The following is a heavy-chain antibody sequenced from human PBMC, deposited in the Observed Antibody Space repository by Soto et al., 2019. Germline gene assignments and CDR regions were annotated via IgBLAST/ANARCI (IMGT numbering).Heavy chain of an antibody. J-gene: IGHJ5*02. D-gene: IGHD6-13*01. CDR1: GYSISSGYY. V-gene: IGHV4-38-2*01. Sequence: SETLSLTCAVSGYSISSGYYWGWIRQPPGKGLEWIGSIYHSGSTYYNPSLKSRVTISVDTSKNQFSLKLSSVTAADTAVYYCARGIAAAGDNWFDPWGQGTLVTVAS. CDR3: ARGIAAAGDNWFDP. CDR2: IYHSGST.